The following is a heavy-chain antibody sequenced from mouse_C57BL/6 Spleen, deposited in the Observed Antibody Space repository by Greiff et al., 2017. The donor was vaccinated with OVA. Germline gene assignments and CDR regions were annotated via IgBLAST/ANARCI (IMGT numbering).Heavy chain of an antibody. D-gene: IGHD2-14*01. Sequence: VHVKQSGPVLVKPGASVKMSCKASGYTFTDYYMNWVKQSHGKSLEWIGDINPYNGGTSYNQKFKGKATLTVDKSSSTAYMELNSLTSEDSAVYYCARRLLSVYYAMDYWGQGTSVTVSS. J-gene: IGHJ4*01. V-gene: IGHV1-19*01. CDR2: INPYNGGT. CDR1: GYTFTDYY. CDR3: ARRLLSVYYAMDY.